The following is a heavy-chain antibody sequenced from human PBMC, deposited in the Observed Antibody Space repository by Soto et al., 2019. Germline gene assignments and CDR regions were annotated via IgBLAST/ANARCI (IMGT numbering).Heavy chain of an antibody. V-gene: IGHV3-23*01. CDR1: GFTFSSYA. J-gene: IGHJ4*02. D-gene: IGHD2-2*01. CDR2: ISGSGGST. Sequence: PGGSLRLSCAASGFTFSSYAMSWVRQAPGKGLEWVSAISGSGGSTYYADSVKGRFTISRDNSKNTLYLQMNSLRAEDTALYYCARPDIVVVPAAMNFDYWGQGTLVTVSS. CDR3: ARPDIVVVPAAMNFDY.